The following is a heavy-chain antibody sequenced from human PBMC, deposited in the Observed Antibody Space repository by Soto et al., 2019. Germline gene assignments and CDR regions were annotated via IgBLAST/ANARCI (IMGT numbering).Heavy chain of an antibody. V-gene: IGHV1-2*02. CDR1: GSTFADYY. Sequence: QVQLVQSGAAVKQPGASVKVSCKASGSTFADYYIHWVRQAPGQGPEWMGWINPKSGGTIYAEKFQDRVNMTRDTSIKTAYMELSSLTSDDTAVYYCARVAGPNNWFDPWGQGTLVTVSS. CDR2: INPKSGGT. J-gene: IGHJ5*02. CDR3: ARVAGPNNWFDP.